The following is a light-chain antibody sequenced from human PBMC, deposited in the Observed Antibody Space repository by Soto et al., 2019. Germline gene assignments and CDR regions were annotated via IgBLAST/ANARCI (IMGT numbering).Light chain of an antibody. CDR2: ASD. CDR3: SAWVDSLNGPV. J-gene: IGLJ2*01. CDR1: GSNIGSNP. Sequence: QSVLTQPPSASGTPGQRVTISCSGGGSNIGSNPVNWHQQLPGTAPKLLIYASDQRPSGVPDRFSGSKSGSSASLAISGLQSEDETDYYCSAWVDSLNGPVFGRGTKVTVL. V-gene: IGLV1-44*01.